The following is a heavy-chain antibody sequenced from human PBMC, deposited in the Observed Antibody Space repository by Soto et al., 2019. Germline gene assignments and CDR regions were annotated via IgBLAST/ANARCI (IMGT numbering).Heavy chain of an antibody. CDR1: DGSISSGGYY. Sequence: QVQMQDSGPGLVKPSQALSLTCSVSDGSISSGGYYWTWIRQHPGKGLEWIGYIYNSGTTSYNPSLKSRVSISVDTSKNQFSLKLNSVTAADTAVYYCARGYCSGGSCYRYWGQGTLVTVSS. V-gene: IGHV4-31*03. J-gene: IGHJ4*02. D-gene: IGHD2-15*01. CDR2: IYNSGTT. CDR3: ARGYCSGGSCYRY.